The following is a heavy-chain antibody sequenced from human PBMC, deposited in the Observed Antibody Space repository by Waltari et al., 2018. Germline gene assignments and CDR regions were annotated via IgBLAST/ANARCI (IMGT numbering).Heavy chain of an antibody. CDR1: GFTFRSYE. V-gene: IGHV3-48*03. J-gene: IGHJ6*02. D-gene: IGHD3-16*01. Sequence: EVQLVESGGGLVQPGGSLRLSCAASGFTFRSYEMNWARQAPGKGLEWVSYISSSGSTIYYADSVKGRFTISRDNAKNSLYLQMNSLRAEDTAVYYCASMGAYYYYGMDVWGQGTTVTVSS. CDR3: ASMGAYYYYGMDV. CDR2: ISSSGSTI.